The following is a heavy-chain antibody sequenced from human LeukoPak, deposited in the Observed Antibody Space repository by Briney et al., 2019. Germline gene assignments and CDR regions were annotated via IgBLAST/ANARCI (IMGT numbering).Heavy chain of an antibody. D-gene: IGHD1-1*01. CDR1: GDSISSYY. V-gene: IGHV4-59*08. J-gene: IGHJ4*02. CDR2: IYYSGST. Sequence: KPSETLSLTCNVSGDSISSYYWSWIRQPPGKGLEWIGYIYYSGSTNYNPSLKSRVTISVDTSKNQFSLRLSSVTAADTAVYYCARHTSMAHFDYWDQGTLVTVSS. CDR3: ARHTSMAHFDY.